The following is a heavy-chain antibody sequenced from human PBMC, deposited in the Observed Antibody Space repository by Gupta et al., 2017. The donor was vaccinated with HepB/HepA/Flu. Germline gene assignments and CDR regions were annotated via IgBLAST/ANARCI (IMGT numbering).Heavy chain of an antibody. V-gene: IGHV3-33*01. CDR3: SREQTPGQHEVLDV. J-gene: IGHJ3*01. Sequence: GFHWVRQAPGRGLEWVAYIWYDGSKKFYVDSAEGRLSISRDDSKTTVYLQIDSVRAEDTAMYYCSREQTPGQHEVLDVWGQGTTGTVSS. CDR1: G. D-gene: IGHD6-13*01. CDR2: IWYDGSKK.